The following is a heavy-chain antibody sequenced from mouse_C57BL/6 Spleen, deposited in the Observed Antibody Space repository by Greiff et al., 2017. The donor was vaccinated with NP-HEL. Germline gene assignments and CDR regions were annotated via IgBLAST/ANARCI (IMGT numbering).Heavy chain of an antibody. Sequence: VQLQQPGAELVRPGTSVKLPCKASGYTFTSYWMHWVKQRPGQGLEWIGVIDPSDSYTNYNQKFKGKATLTVDTSSSTAYMQLSSLTSEDSAVYYCARRGSGFHYFDYWGQGTTLTVSS. CDR2: IDPSDSYT. CDR1: GYTFTSYW. J-gene: IGHJ2*01. V-gene: IGHV1-59*01. CDR3: ARRGSGFHYFDY. D-gene: IGHD3-2*02.